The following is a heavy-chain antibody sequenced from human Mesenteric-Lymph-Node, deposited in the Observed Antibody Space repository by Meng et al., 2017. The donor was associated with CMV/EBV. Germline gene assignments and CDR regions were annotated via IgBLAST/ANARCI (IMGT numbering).Heavy chain of an antibody. V-gene: IGHV3-23*01. CDR2: ISGSGGST. D-gene: IGHD4-23*01. J-gene: IGHJ4*02. CDR1: GFTFSSYE. Sequence: GESLKISCAASGFTFSSYEMNWVRQAPGKGLEWVSAISGSGGSTYYADSVKGRFTISRDNSKNTLYLQMNSLRAEDTAVYYCAKGHYGGKKGYYFDYWGQGTLVTVSS. CDR3: AKGHYGGKKGYYFDY.